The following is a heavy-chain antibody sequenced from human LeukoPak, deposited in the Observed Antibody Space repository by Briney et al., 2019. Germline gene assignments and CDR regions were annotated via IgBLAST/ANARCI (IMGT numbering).Heavy chain of an antibody. Sequence: PGGSLRLSWAASGFTLSNYWMHWDRQDPGKGLVWVSFINPDGSTTNYADSVKGRFTISRDNSKNTLYLQMNSLRAEDTAVYYGVKDTAPWGVWGKGTTVTVSS. CDR2: INPDGSTT. J-gene: IGHJ6*04. CDR3: VKDTAPWGV. D-gene: IGHD5-18*01. V-gene: IGHV3-74*01. CDR1: GFTLSNYW.